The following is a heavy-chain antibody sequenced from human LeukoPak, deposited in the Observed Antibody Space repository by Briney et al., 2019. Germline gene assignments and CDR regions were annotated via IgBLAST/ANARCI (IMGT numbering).Heavy chain of an antibody. CDR2: INEDGSNK. D-gene: IGHD1/OR15-1a*01. CDR1: GFSFSNHY. Sequence: PGGSLRLSCAASGFSFSNHYMRWIRQAPGKGLEWVANINEDGSNKWHLGSVKGRFTVSKDNARNTLYLQMNSLRAEDTAVYYCARNKLSDWPYYYYGMDVWGQGTTVTVSS. CDR3: ARNKLSDWPYYYYGMDV. J-gene: IGHJ6*02. V-gene: IGHV3-7*01.